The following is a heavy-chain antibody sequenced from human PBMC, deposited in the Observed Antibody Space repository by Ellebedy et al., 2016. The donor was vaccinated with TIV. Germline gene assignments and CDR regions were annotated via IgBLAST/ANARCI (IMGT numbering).Heavy chain of an antibody. V-gene: IGHV1-69*13. D-gene: IGHD4/OR15-4a*01. CDR2: IMPIFGP. J-gene: IGHJ4*02. CDR1: GGTDRSYA. CDR3: ARDYGAKSYFES. Sequence: AASVKVSCKVSGGTDRSYAFSWVRQAPGQGLEWMGGIMPIFGPNYAQKFQGRVTITADESTSTAYMELSSLTSEDTAVYFCARDYGAKSYFESWGQGTLVTVSS.